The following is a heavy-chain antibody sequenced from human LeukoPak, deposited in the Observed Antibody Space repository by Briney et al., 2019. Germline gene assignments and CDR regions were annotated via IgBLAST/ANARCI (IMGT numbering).Heavy chain of an antibody. CDR1: GGSISSYY. Sequence: PSETLSLTCTVSGGSISSYYWSWVRQPPGKGLEWIGYIYYSGSTNYNPSLKSRVAISVDTSKNQFSLKLSSVTAADTAVYYCARHILLGFDYWGQGTLVTVSS. CDR2: IYYSGST. D-gene: IGHD3-16*01. CDR3: ARHILLGFDY. V-gene: IGHV4-59*08. J-gene: IGHJ4*02.